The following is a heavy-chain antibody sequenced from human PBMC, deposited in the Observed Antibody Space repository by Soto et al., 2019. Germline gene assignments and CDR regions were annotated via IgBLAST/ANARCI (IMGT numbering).Heavy chain of an antibody. CDR2: INPDGSRT. CDR1: GFTFTNYW. V-gene: IGHV3-74*01. J-gene: IGHJ5*02. CDR3: ARVRSGSYDWFDP. D-gene: IGHD3-10*01. Sequence: EVQLVESGGGLVQPGGSLRLSCAASGFTFTNYWMHWVRQAPGKGLMWVSRINPDGSRTTYADSVKGRFAIFRDNAKNTLYLQMNSLRAEDTAVYYCARVRSGSYDWFDPWGKGTLVTVSS.